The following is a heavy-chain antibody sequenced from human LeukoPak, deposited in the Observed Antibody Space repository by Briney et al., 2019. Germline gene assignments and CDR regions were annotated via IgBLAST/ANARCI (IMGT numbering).Heavy chain of an antibody. D-gene: IGHD1-1*01. CDR3: ARGGAFYWNPRY. Sequence: GGSLRLSCVASGFTVSDYYMSWVRQAPGKGLEWVSLLYTDDTTIYADSVEGRFTISRDDSKNTIYLHMTTLRGEDTAVYYCARGGAFYWNPRYWGQGTLVTVSS. V-gene: IGHV3-53*01. CDR1: GFTVSDYY. J-gene: IGHJ4*02. CDR2: LYTDDTT.